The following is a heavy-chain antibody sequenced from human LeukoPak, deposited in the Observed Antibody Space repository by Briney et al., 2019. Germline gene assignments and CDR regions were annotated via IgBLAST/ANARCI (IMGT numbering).Heavy chain of an antibody. CDR1: GGTFTSYA. J-gene: IGHJ4*02. D-gene: IGHD2-15*01. CDR2: IIPILNRA. Sequence: ASVKVSCKASGGTFTSYAISWGRRAPGQGLEWMGRIIPILNRANYAQKFQGRVTIVADESTSTAYMELSSLRSEDTAVYYCARDNPPFCNGGTCYSYWGQGTLVTVSS. CDR3: ARDNPPFCNGGTCYSY. V-gene: IGHV1-69*11.